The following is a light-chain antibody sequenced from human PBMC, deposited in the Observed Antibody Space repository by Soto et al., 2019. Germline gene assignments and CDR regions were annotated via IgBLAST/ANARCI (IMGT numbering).Light chain of an antibody. CDR3: QQSYSLPIT. Sequence: DIQMTQSPASLSASVGDRVTITCRASQDISNYLNWYQQRPGKAPKLLIYDASNLERGVPARLSGTRSGTHFTFDITSLQPEDVATYCCQQSYSLPITFCQRTRLEI. CDR2: DAS. CDR1: QDISNY. J-gene: IGKJ5*01. V-gene: IGKV1-33*01.